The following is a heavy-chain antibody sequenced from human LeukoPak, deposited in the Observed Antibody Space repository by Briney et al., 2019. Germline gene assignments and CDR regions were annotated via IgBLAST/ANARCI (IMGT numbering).Heavy chain of an antibody. CDR3: ARLTYYYDSSGYYATSDAFDI. Sequence: PSETLSLTCTVSGGSISSYYWSWIRQPPGKGLEWIGYIYYSGSTNYNPSLESRVTISVDTSKNQFSLKLSSVTAADTAVYYCARLTYYYDSSGYYATSDAFDIWGQGTMVTVSS. CDR2: IYYSGST. J-gene: IGHJ3*02. D-gene: IGHD3-22*01. CDR1: GGSISSYY. V-gene: IGHV4-59*08.